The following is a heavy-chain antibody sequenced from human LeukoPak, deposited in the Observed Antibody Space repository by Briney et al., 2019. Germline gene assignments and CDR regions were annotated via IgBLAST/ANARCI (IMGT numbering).Heavy chain of an antibody. D-gene: IGHD2-2*01. J-gene: IGHJ6*04. CDR2: IYHSGST. V-gene: IGHV4-4*02. CDR3: ARGDIVVVPAAIGSGDYYYYGMDV. Sequence: SQTLSLTCAVSGGSISSSNWWSWVRQPPGKGLEWIGEIYHSGSTNYNPSLKSRVTISVDKSKNQFSLKLSSVPAADTAVYYCARGDIVVVPAAIGSGDYYYYGMDVWGKGTTVTVSS. CDR1: GGSISSSNW.